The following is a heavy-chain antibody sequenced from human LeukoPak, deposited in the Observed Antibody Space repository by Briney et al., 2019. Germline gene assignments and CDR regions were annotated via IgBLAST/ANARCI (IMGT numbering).Heavy chain of an antibody. J-gene: IGHJ6*03. V-gene: IGHV1-8*03. CDR2: MNPNSGNT. CDR3: ARGNENLFYDFHYYYYYMDV. D-gene: IGHD3-3*01. Sequence: ASVKVSCKASGYSFTSYGISWVRQATGQGFEWMGWMNPNSGNTGYAQKFQGGVTITRNTSISTAYMELSSLRSEDTAVYYCARGNENLFYDFHYYYYYMDVWGKGTTVTVSS. CDR1: GYSFTSYG.